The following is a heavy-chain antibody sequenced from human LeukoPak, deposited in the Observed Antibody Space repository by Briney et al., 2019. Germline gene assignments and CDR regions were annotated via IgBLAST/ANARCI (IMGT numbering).Heavy chain of an antibody. CDR2: ISSSSSYI. Sequence: GGSLRLSCAASGFTFSSYSMNWVRRAPGKGLEWVSSISSSSSYIYYADSVKGRFTISRDNAKNSLYLQMNSLRAEDTAVYYCARAVGCSGGSCFFDYWGQGTLVTVSS. CDR3: ARAVGCSGGSCFFDY. J-gene: IGHJ4*02. D-gene: IGHD2-15*01. CDR1: GFTFSSYS. V-gene: IGHV3-21*01.